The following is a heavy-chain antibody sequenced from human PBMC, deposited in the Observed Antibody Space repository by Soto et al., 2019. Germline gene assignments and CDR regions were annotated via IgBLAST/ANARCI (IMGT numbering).Heavy chain of an antibody. CDR3: AKYRDGGDYGGSVFDY. V-gene: IGHV3-23*01. D-gene: IGHD4-17*01. J-gene: IGHJ4*02. CDR1: GFTFSSYA. Sequence: EVQLLESGGGLVQPGGSLRLSCAASGFTFSSYATSWVRQAPGKGLEWVSAISGSGGSTYYADSVKGRFTISRDNSKNTLYLQMNSLRAEDTAVYYCAKYRDGGDYGGSVFDYWGQGTLVTVSS. CDR2: ISGSGGST.